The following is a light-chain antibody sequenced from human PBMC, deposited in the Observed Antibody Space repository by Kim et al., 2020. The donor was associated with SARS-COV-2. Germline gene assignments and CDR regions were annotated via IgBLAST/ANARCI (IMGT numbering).Light chain of an antibody. Sequence: QSVLTQPPSVSAAPGQKVTISCSGSISNIGNNYVSWYQQFPGTAPKLLIRDNHARPSGIPDRFSGSKSGTSATLGITGLHIEDEAVYFCGTWDSSLSAGRVFGGGTQLTVL. CDR3: GTWDSSLSAGRV. V-gene: IGLV1-51*01. CDR1: ISNIGNNY. J-gene: IGLJ3*02. CDR2: DNH.